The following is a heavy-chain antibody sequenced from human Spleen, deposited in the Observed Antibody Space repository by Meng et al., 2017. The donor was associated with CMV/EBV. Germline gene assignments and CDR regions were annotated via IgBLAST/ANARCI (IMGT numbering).Heavy chain of an antibody. V-gene: IGHV3-7*01. J-gene: IGHJ5*02. Sequence: GESLKISCAASGFTFSIYWMRWVRQAPGKGLEWVATIKGDGSEKYYVDSVKGRFTISRDNAKNSDYLQINSLRAEDTAVYYCAREGFGSGYWFDHWGQGTLVTVSS. D-gene: IGHD3-10*01. CDR2: IKGDGSEK. CDR3: AREGFGSGYWFDH. CDR1: GFTFSIYW.